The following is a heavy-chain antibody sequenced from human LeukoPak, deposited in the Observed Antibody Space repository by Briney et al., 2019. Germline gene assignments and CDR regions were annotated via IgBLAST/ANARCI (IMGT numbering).Heavy chain of an antibody. J-gene: IGHJ4*02. CDR2: INGDGSST. CDR3: AKDPKYYYDSSGYSYYFDY. V-gene: IGHV3-74*01. Sequence: PGGSLRLSCAASGLSFSDYWMQWVRQAPGKGLVWVSRINGDGSSTSYADSVKGRFTISRDNSKNTLYLQMNSLRAEDTAVYYCAKDPKYYYDSSGYSYYFDYWGQGTLVTVSS. D-gene: IGHD3-22*01. CDR1: GLSFSDYW.